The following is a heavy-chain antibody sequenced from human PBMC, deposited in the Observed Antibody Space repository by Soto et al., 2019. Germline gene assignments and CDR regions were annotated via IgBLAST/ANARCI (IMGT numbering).Heavy chain of an antibody. CDR1: GGSISYNSYD. CDR2: IFYTGTT. CDR3: ARLVVVAPVANV. J-gene: IGHJ4*02. Sequence: PSETLSLTCSVSGGSISYNSYDWGWIRQPPGKGLEWIGGIFYTGTTYYSPSLTDRVTMSMDTSKNSFSVNLTSVTAADAAVYFCARLVVVAPVANVWGQGTLVTVSS. V-gene: IGHV4-39*02. D-gene: IGHD2-2*01.